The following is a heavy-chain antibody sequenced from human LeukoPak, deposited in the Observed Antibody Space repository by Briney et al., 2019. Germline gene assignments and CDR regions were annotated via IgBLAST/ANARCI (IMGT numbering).Heavy chain of an antibody. CDR2: ISVYNGNT. D-gene: IGHD3-16*02. CDR3: ARVRVYDYVWGSYRYFDY. Sequence: ASVKVSFKSSGYAFASYGFSWVRLGHGPGLEWMGWISVYNGNTNYAQKLHGRVTMTTDTSTSTAYVELGSLRSDDAAVYYCARVRVYDYVWGSYRYFDYWGQGTLVTVSS. J-gene: IGHJ4*02. V-gene: IGHV1-18*04. CDR1: GYAFASYG.